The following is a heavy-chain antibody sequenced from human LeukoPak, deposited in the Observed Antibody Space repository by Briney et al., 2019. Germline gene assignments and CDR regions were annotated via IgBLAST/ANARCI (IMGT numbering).Heavy chain of an antibody. Sequence: SETLSLTCTVSGGSISSSSYYWGWIRQPPGKGLEWIGSIYYSGSTYYNPSLKSRVTISVDTSKNQFSLKLSSVTAADTAVYYCATSRISSSWLLDWFDPWGQGTLVTVSS. J-gene: IGHJ5*02. CDR1: GGSISSSSYY. V-gene: IGHV4-39*07. D-gene: IGHD3-22*01. CDR2: IYYSGST. CDR3: ATSRISSSWLLDWFDP.